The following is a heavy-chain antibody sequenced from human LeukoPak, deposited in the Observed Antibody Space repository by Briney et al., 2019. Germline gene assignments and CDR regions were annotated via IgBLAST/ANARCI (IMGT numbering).Heavy chain of an antibody. Sequence: GGSLRLSCAASGFTFSSYATHWVRQAPDKGLEWVAVISYDGSNKYYADSVKGRFTISRDNSKNTLYLQMNSLRAEDTAVYYCARALWFGDYFDYWGQGTLVTVSS. D-gene: IGHD3-10*01. CDR3: ARALWFGDYFDY. CDR2: ISYDGSNK. J-gene: IGHJ4*02. CDR1: GFTFSSYA. V-gene: IGHV3-30*04.